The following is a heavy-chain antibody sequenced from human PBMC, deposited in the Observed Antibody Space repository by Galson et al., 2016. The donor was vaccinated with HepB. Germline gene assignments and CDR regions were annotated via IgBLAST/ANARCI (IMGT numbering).Heavy chain of an antibody. V-gene: IGHV3-74*01. CDR2: INRDGSTT. CDR3: ARMNYSGSGSPIDH. CDR1: GFNFSTYW. D-gene: IGHD3-10*01. Sequence: SLRLSCAVSGFNFSTYWMNWVRQAPGEGLVWVSRINRDGSTTNYVDSVKGRFTISRDNAENTLYLQMDSLRVDDTAVYYCARMNYSGSGSPIDHWGQGSLVTVSS. J-gene: IGHJ4*02.